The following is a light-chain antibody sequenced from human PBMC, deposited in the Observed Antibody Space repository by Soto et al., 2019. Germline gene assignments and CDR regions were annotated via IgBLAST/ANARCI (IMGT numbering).Light chain of an antibody. Sequence: QSALTQPASVSGSPGQSITISCTGSSSDIGTYKYVSWYQQHPDKAPRLLIYEVTNRPSGVSSRFSASKSGNTASLTISGLQAEDEAEYYCSSYTNINTRACVFGTGTKLTVL. CDR1: SSDIGTYKY. J-gene: IGLJ1*01. CDR2: EVT. V-gene: IGLV2-14*01. CDR3: SSYTNINTRACV.